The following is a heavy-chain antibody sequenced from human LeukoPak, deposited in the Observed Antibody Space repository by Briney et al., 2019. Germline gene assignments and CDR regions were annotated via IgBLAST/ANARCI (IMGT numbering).Heavy chain of an antibody. Sequence: GGSLRLSCAASGFTFSNYIMSWVRLAPGEGLEWVSSVSGDGRSTYYTQSVEGRFTVSRDNSKNTLYLQMNSLRAEDAAVYYCARHPYSSSWSPYFDYWGQGTLVTVSS. CDR3: ARHPYSSSWSPYFDY. V-gene: IGHV3-23*01. CDR2: VSGDGRST. D-gene: IGHD6-13*01. J-gene: IGHJ4*02. CDR1: GFTFSNYI.